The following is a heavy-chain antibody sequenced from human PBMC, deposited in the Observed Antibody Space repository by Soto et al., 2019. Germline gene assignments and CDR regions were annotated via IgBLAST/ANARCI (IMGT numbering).Heavy chain of an antibody. D-gene: IGHD6-13*01. V-gene: IGHV3-7*05. J-gene: IGHJ4*02. CDR3: ARNSNPWFDY. CDR2: IKQDGSEK. Sequence: EVQLLESGGALVQPGGSLRLSCAASGFTFSSSWMTWVRQAPGKGLEWVANIKQDGSEKYYVDSVRGRFTISRDNAKSSLYLQMNSLGADEPAVYHCARNSNPWFDYWGQGVLVNVS. CDR1: GFTFSSSW.